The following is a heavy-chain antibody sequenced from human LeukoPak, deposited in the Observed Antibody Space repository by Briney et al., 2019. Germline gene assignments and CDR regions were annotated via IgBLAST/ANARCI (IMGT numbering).Heavy chain of an antibody. V-gene: IGHV4-34*01. CDR1: GGSFSGYY. CDR3: ARRAGAYSHPYDY. Sequence: SETLSLTCAVYGGSFSGYYWSWIRQPPGKGLEWIGEINHSGSTNYNPSLKSRVTISVDTSKNQFSLKLSSVTAEDTAVYYCARRAGAYSHPYDYWGRGTLVTVSS. J-gene: IGHJ4*02. CDR2: INHSGST. D-gene: IGHD4/OR15-4a*01.